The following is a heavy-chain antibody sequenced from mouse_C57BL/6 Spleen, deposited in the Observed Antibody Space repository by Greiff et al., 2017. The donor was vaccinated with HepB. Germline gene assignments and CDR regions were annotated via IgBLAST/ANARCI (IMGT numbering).Heavy chain of an antibody. D-gene: IGHD2-4*01. J-gene: IGHJ4*01. Sequence: EVQRVESGGGLVQPGGSLKLSCAASGFTFSDYYMYWVRQTPEKRLEWVAYISNGGGSTYYPDTVKGRFTISRDNANNTLYLQMSRLKSEDTAMYYCAGRNYYDYAMDYWGQGTSVTVSS. CDR3: AGRNYYDYAMDY. CDR2: ISNGGGST. V-gene: IGHV5-12*01. CDR1: GFTFSDYY.